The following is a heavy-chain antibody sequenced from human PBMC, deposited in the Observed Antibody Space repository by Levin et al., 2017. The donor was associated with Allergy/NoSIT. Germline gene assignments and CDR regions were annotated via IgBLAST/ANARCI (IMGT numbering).Heavy chain of an antibody. Sequence: ETLSLTCAASGFTFSSYAMSWVRQAPGKGLEWVSAISGSGGSTYYADSVKGRFTISRDNSKNTLYLQMNSLRAEDTAVYYCAKDRGGFLEWLPQNWFDPWGQGTLVTVSS. CDR1: GFTFSSYA. V-gene: IGHV3-23*01. CDR3: AKDRGGFLEWLPQNWFDP. J-gene: IGHJ5*02. CDR2: ISGSGGST. D-gene: IGHD3-3*01.